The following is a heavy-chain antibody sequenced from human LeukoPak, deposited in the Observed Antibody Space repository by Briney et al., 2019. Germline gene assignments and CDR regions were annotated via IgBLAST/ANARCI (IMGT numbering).Heavy chain of an antibody. CDR1: GYSFPNYW. V-gene: IGHV5-51*01. CDR3: ARRLVVGATVYYFDY. J-gene: IGHJ4*02. D-gene: IGHD1-26*01. CDR2: IYPGDSDT. Sequence: GEPLKIPCKGSGYSFPNYWIAWVRQMPGEGLEWMGIIYPGDSDTRYSPSFQGQVTISADKSISTAYLQWSSLKASDSAMYYCARRLVVGATVYYFDYWGQGTLVTVSS.